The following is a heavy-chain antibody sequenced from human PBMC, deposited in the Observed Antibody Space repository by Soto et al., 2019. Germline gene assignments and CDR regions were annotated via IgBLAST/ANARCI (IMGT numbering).Heavy chain of an antibody. J-gene: IGHJ4*02. D-gene: IGHD3-9*01. Sequence: GGSLRLSCAASEFTFSSYTMHWVRQAPGKGLEWVAVISYDGNNKYYADSVKGRFTISRDISKSILYLQMDSLRVEDTARYYCTKDSGYDSTDWGLGTVVTVSS. CDR2: ISYDGNNK. CDR3: TKDSGYDSTD. CDR1: EFTFSSYT. V-gene: IGHV3-30-3*01.